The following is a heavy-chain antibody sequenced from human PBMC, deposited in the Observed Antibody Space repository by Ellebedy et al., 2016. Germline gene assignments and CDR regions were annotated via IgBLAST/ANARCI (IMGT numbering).Heavy chain of an antibody. Sequence: GESLKISCAASGSTFSSYWMYWVRQAPGKGLEWVASIKEDGSIKQYVDSVRGRFTISRDNAKNSVYLQMNVLRVEDRGIYYCATDLRPLTRGWGYWGQGTLVTVSS. J-gene: IGHJ4*02. CDR2: IKEDGSIK. D-gene: IGHD3-10*01. V-gene: IGHV3-7*01. CDR3: ATDLRPLTRGWGY. CDR1: GSTFSSYW.